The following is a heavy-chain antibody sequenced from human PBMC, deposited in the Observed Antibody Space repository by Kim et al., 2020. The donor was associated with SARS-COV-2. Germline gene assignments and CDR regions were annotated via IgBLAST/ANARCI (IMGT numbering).Heavy chain of an antibody. Sequence: GGSLRLSCAASGFTFSSYGMHWVRQAPGKGLEWVAVIWYDGSNKYYADSVKGRFTISRDNSKNTLYLQMNSLRAEDTAVYYCAKEEEYCSGGSCSGAHYLFDYWGQGTLVTVSS. J-gene: IGHJ4*02. CDR3: AKEEEYCSGGSCSGAHYLFDY. V-gene: IGHV3-33*06. CDR2: IWYDGSNK. CDR1: GFTFSSYG. D-gene: IGHD2-15*01.